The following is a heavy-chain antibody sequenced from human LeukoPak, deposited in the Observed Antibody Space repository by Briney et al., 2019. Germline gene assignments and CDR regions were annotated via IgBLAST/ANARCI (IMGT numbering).Heavy chain of an antibody. Sequence: PSETLSLTCAVYGGSFSGYYLSWIRQPPGKGLEWMGQINHSGSTNYNPSLKSRVAISADTFKNQFSLQLSSVTAEDTAVYYCARAGTFCSSTRCASYNWFDPWGQGTLVTVSS. CDR2: INHSGST. CDR1: GGSFSGYY. D-gene: IGHD2-2*01. CDR3: ARAGTFCSSTRCASYNWFDP. J-gene: IGHJ5*02. V-gene: IGHV4-34*01.